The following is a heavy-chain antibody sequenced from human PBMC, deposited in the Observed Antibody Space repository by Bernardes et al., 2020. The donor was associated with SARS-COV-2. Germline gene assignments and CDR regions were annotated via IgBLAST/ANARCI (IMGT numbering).Heavy chain of an antibody. D-gene: IGHD3-3*01. V-gene: IGHV3-33*01. CDR1: GFTFSSYG. Sequence: GGSLRLSCAASGFTFSSYGMHWVRQAPGKGLEWVAVIWYDGSNKYYADSVKGRFTISRDNSKNTLYLQMNSLRAEDTAVYYCARDQFYYDFWSGYYPNYYYYGMDVWGQGTTVTVSS. CDR2: IWYDGSNK. CDR3: ARDQFYYDFWSGYYPNYYYYGMDV. J-gene: IGHJ6*02.